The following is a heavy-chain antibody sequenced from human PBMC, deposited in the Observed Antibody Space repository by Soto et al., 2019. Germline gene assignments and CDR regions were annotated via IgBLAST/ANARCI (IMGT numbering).Heavy chain of an antibody. Sequence: SETLSLTCRFSGCSITNGDYYWSWSRQPPGKGLEWIGYIYYSGSTDYNPSLKGRVTISVDTSKNQFSLKLSSVTAADTAVYYCARHLGGYCSGGSCYSFMGFDPWGQGTLVTV. CDR3: ARHLGGYCSGGSCYSFMGFDP. D-gene: IGHD2-15*01. J-gene: IGHJ5*02. V-gene: IGHV4-30-4*01. CDR2: IYYSGST. CDR1: GCSITNGDYY.